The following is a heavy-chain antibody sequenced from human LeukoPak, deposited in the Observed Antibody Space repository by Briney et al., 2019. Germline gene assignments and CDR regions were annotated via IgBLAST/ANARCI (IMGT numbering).Heavy chain of an antibody. CDR3: AKVKYIVVVVAASGNIDY. D-gene: IGHD2-15*01. CDR2: ISGSGGST. J-gene: IGHJ4*02. Sequence: GGSLRLSCAASGFTFSSYAMSWVRQAPAKGLEWVSAISGSGGSTYYADSVKGRFTISRDNSKNTLYLQMNSLRAEDTAVYYCAKVKYIVVVVAASGNIDYWGQGTLVTVSS. CDR1: GFTFSSYA. V-gene: IGHV3-23*01.